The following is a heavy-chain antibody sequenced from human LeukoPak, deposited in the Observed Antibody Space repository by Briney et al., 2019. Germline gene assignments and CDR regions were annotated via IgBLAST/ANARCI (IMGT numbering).Heavy chain of an antibody. J-gene: IGHJ1*01. CDR3: ARDSVPMIVVVIADPEYFQH. CDR1: GYTFTSYA. Sequence: ASVKVSCKASGYTFTSYAMNWVRQAPGQGLEWMGWINTNTGNPTYAQGFTGRFVFSLDTSVSTAYLQISSLKAEDTAVYYCARDSVPMIVVVIADPEYFQHWGQGTLVTVSS. D-gene: IGHD3-22*01. V-gene: IGHV7-4-1*02. CDR2: INTNTGNP.